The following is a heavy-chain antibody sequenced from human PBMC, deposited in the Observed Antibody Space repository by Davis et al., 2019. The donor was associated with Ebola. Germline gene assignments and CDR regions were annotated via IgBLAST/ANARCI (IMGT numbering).Heavy chain of an antibody. J-gene: IGHJ4*02. CDR3: ARAQFPTTSDH. V-gene: IGHV1-18*01. D-gene: IGHD1-1*01. CDR1: GGTFRSYT. Sequence: AASVKVSCKASGGTFRSYTISWVRQAPGQGLEWMGWINPHNGNTNYAQNVQGRVTMTTATSTITAYMEVGSLRSDDTAVFYCARAQFPTTSDHWGQGTLVTVSS. CDR2: INPHNGNT.